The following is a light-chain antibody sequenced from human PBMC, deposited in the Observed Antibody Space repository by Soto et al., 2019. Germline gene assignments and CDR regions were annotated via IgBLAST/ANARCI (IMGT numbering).Light chain of an antibody. Sequence: AIQMTQSPSSLSASVGDRVTITCRASQDIRNELGWYQQKPGKAPRLLIYAASTLQSGVPSRFSGSGSGADFTLTISRLQPEDFASYYCLQDYSYPRTFGPGTKGDIK. CDR3: LQDYSYPRT. CDR2: AAS. CDR1: QDIRNE. V-gene: IGKV1-6*02. J-gene: IGKJ1*01.